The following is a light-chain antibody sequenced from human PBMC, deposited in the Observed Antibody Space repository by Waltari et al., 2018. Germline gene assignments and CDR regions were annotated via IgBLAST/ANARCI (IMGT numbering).Light chain of an antibody. J-gene: IGKJ5*01. CDR3: QQRSNWPIT. Sequence: EIVLTQSPATLSLSPGERATLSCRASQSVSSNLAWYQQKPGQAPRLLIYDASNRATGIPARFGGSGSGTDFTLTISSLEPEDFAVYYCQQRSNWPITFGQGTRLEI. CDR1: QSVSSN. V-gene: IGKV3-11*01. CDR2: DAS.